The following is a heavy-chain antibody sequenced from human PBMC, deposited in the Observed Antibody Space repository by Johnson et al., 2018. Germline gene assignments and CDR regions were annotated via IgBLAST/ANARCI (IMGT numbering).Heavy chain of an antibody. CDR3: ARDQVAGGVGMDV. Sequence: VQLVESGGGLVQPGGSLRLSCAASGFTFSSYWMSWVRQAPGKGLEWVANIKQDGREKDEADSVKGRFTIARDNAKNALYRQMNSLRAEDPAVYYCARDQVAGGVGMDVWGQGTTVTVSS. V-gene: IGHV3-7*01. D-gene: IGHD3-3*01. CDR2: IKQDGREK. CDR1: GFTFSSYW. J-gene: IGHJ6*02.